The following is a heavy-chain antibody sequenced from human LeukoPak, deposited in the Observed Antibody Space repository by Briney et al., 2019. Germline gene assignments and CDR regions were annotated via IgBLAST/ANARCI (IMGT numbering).Heavy chain of an antibody. J-gene: IGHJ4*02. CDR2: INHSGST. CDR3: ARGGVSYYDFWSGYRY. D-gene: IGHD3-3*01. Sequence: SETLSLTCTVSGYSISTGYYWSWIRQPPGKGLEWIGEINHSGSTNYNPSLKSRVTISVDTSKNQFSLKLSSVTAADTAVYYCARGGVSYYDFWSGYRYWGQGTLVTVSS. V-gene: IGHV4-34*01. CDR1: GYSISTGYY.